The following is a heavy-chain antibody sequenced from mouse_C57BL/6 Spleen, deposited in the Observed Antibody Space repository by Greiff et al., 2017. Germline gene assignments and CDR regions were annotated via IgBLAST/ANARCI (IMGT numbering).Heavy chain of an antibody. CDR1: GYTFTSYW. Sequence: QVQLKQPGAELVKPGASVKLSCKASGYTFTSYWMQWVKQRPGQGLEWIGEIDPSDSYTNYNQKFKGKATLTVDTSSSTAYMQLSSLTSEDSAVYYCARRGSSYHWYFDVWGTGTTVTVSS. V-gene: IGHV1-50*01. CDR3: ARRGSSYHWYFDV. CDR2: IDPSDSYT. D-gene: IGHD1-1*01. J-gene: IGHJ1*03.